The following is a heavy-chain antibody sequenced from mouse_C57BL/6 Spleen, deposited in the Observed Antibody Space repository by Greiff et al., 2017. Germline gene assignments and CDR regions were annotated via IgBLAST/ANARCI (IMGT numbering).Heavy chain of an antibody. V-gene: IGHV1-26*01. J-gene: IGHJ2*01. D-gene: IGHD1-1*01. Sequence: EVQLQQSGPELVKPGASVKISCKASGYTFTDYYVNWVKQSHGKSLEWIGDINPNNGGTSYNQKFKGKATLTVDKPSSPAYMQLRSLTSEDSAVDYCARANYYSSGPDYWGQGTTLTVSS. CDR1: GYTFTDYY. CDR3: ARANYYSSGPDY. CDR2: INPNNGGT.